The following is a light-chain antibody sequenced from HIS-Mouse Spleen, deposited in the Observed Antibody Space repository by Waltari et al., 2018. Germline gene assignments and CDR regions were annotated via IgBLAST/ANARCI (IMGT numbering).Light chain of an antibody. CDR2: EDS. CDR1: ALPKKY. J-gene: IGLJ2*01. V-gene: IGLV3-10*01. Sequence: SYELTQPPSVSVSPGQTARITCSGDALPKKYAYSYTQKSGQAPVLVIYEDSKRPPGIPERFSGSSSGTMATLTISGAQVEDEADYYCYSTDSSGNHRVFGGGTKLTVL. CDR3: YSTDSSGNHRV.